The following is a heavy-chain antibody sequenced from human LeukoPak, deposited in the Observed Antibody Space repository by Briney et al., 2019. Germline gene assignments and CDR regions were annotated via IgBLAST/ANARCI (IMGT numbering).Heavy chain of an antibody. CDR3: VMSARRNYYYYGMDV. J-gene: IGHJ6*02. V-gene: IGHV4-38-2*02. Sequence: SETLSLTCTVSGDSISSGNYWGWIRQPPGKGLEWIGSIFHTGSTYFNLSLKSRVTISVDTSKNQFALKLSSVTAADTAVYYCVMSARRNYYYYGMDVWGQGTTVTVSS. CDR1: GDSISSGNY. D-gene: IGHD3-16*01. CDR2: IFHTGST.